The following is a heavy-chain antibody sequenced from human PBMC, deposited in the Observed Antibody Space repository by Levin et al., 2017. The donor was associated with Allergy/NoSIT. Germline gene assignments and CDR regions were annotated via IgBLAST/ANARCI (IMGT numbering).Heavy chain of an antibody. CDR1: GYTFTSYG. CDR2: ISAYNGNT. D-gene: IGHD5-18*01. J-gene: IGHJ4*02. V-gene: IGHV1-18*01. CDR3: ARQATKRGHSYGYYFDY. Sequence: GESLKISCKASGYTFTSYGISWVRQAPGQGLEWMGWISAYNGNTNYAQKLQGRVTMTTDTSTSTAYMQLRSLRSDDTAVYYCARQATKRGHSYGYYFDYWGQGTLVTVSS.